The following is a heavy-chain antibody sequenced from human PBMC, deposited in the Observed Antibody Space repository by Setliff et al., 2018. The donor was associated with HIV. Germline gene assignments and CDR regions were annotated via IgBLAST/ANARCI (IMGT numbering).Heavy chain of an antibody. Sequence: PSETLSLTCVISGDSVSSTSGAWTWIRQSPSGGLEWLERTYYRSEWKNDYAVSLKSRITVNADTSKNQFSLHLKSVTPEDSAVYYCAGGTWFDGLDSWSQGSLVTVSS. D-gene: IGHD3-9*01. CDR2: TYYRSEWKN. V-gene: IGHV6-1*01. J-gene: IGHJ4*02. CDR1: GDSVSSTSGA. CDR3: AGGTWFDGLDS.